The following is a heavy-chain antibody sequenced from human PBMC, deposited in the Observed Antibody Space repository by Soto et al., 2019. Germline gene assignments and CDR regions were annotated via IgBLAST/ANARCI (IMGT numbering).Heavy chain of an antibody. Sequence: EFMKISFKGAGDRFTSQWIGWVRQMPGKGLEWMGIIYPGDSDTRYSPSFQGQVTISADKSISTAYLQWSSLKASDTAIYYCARRDAYNLDYWGQGTLVTVSS. CDR1: GDRFTSQW. V-gene: IGHV5-51*01. CDR3: ARRDAYNLDY. J-gene: IGHJ4*02. D-gene: IGHD1-1*01. CDR2: IYPGDSDT.